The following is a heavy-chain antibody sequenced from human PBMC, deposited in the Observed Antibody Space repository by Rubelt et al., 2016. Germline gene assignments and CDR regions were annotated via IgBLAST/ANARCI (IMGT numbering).Heavy chain of an antibody. CDR3: TTVYSDFWGTYFTYFDN. CDR1: GFTFSNVW. J-gene: IGHJ4*01. CDR2: IKSKVDDGTT. Sequence: EVQLVESGGGLVEPGGSLRLSCAASGFTFSNVWMYWVRQAPGKGLEWVGRIKSKVDDGTTDYAAPVKGRFTISRDDSKNTLYLQMSSLKSEDTAVYYCTTVYSDFWGTYFTYFDNWGHGTLVTASS. V-gene: IGHV3-15*07. D-gene: IGHD3-3*01.